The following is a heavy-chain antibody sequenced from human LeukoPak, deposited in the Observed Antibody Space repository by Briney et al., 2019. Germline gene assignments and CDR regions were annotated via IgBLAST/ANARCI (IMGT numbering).Heavy chain of an antibody. CDR1: GFTFSSYG. Sequence: GGSLRLSCAASGFTFSSYGMHWVRQAPGKGLEWVAFIRYDGSNKYYADSVKGRFTISRDSSKNTLYLQMNSLRAEDTAVYYCAKDYHVLRFLEWSPGFDYWGQGTLVTVSS. CDR2: IRYDGSNK. V-gene: IGHV3-30*02. D-gene: IGHD3-3*01. CDR3: AKDYHVLRFLEWSPGFDY. J-gene: IGHJ4*02.